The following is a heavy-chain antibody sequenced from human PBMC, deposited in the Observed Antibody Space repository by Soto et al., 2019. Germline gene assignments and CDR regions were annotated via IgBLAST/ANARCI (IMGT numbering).Heavy chain of an antibody. CDR1: GFTFSSYA. CDR2: ISYDGSNK. V-gene: IGHV3-30-3*01. CDR3: ARDNVPTTVWHYYYYYGMDV. D-gene: IGHD4-17*01. J-gene: IGHJ6*02. Sequence: SLILSCAASGFTFSSYAMHWVRQAPGKGLEWVAVISYDGSNKYYADSVKGRFTISRDNSKNTLYLQMNSLRAEDTAVYYCARDNVPTTVWHYYYYYGMDVWGQGTTVTVSS.